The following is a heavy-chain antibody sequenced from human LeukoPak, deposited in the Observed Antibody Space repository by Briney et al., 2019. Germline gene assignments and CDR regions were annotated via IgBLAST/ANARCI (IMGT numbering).Heavy chain of an antibody. CDR2: IYYSGST. V-gene: IGHV4-59*01. Sequence: SETLPLTCTVSGGSISSYYWSWIRQPPGKGLEWIGYIYYSGSTNYNPSLKSRVTISVDTSRNQFSLKLSSVTAADTAVYYCAGWFYDSSGYFWGQGTLVTVSS. J-gene: IGHJ4*02. CDR1: GGSISSYY. D-gene: IGHD3-22*01. CDR3: AGWFYDSSGYF.